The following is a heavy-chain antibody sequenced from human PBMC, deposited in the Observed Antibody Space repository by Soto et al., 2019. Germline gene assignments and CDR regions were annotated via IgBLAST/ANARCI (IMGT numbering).Heavy chain of an antibody. D-gene: IGHD3-10*01. J-gene: IGHJ4*02. CDR1: GFSLTTIGVG. V-gene: IGHV2-5*02. Sequence: QITLKESGPTLVKPTQTLTLTFTVSGFSLTTIGVGVGWTRQPPRKALEWLALIYWDDDKRHSPSLNSRITITMDTTKNQVVLTLTNMDPVDTATYYCAHRGRDDYIPYCGQGVPVTVSS. CDR2: IYWDDDK. CDR3: AHRGRDDYIPY.